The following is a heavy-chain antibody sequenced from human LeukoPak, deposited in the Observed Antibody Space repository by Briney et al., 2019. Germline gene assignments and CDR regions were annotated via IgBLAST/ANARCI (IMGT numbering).Heavy chain of an antibody. J-gene: IGHJ4*02. D-gene: IGHD3-22*01. CDR2: IFSSGST. CDR1: GGSISSGSYY. V-gene: IGHV4-61*02. Sequence: PSETLSLTRTVAGGSISSGSYYWSWIRQPAWKRLEWIGRIFSSGSTNYNPSLKSRVTISEDTSVNQFSLKLSSVTAADTAVYYCARHYYDRSDSYSFDYWGQGTLVTVSS. CDR3: ARHYYDRSDSYSFDY.